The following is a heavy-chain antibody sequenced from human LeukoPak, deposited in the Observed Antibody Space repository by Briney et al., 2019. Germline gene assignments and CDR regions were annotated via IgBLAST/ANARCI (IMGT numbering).Heavy chain of an antibody. Sequence: PSETLSLTCTVSGGSISSYSWSWTRQPAGKVLEWIGRIFASGSTKYNPSLKSRVIMSVETSKNQFSLKLSSVTAADTAVYYCAREGSAFDIWGQGTMVTVSS. V-gene: IGHV4-4*07. CDR2: IFASGST. CDR3: AREGSAFDI. J-gene: IGHJ3*02. CDR1: GGSISSYS.